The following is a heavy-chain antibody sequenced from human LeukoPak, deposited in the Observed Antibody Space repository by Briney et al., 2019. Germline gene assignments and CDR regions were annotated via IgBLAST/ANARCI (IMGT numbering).Heavy chain of an antibody. V-gene: IGHV3-15*01. CDR1: GFTFSSYS. D-gene: IGHD3-22*01. CDR3: TTEGSGYYSDYFDY. CDR2: IKSKTDGGTT. J-gene: IGHJ4*02. Sequence: GGSLRLSCAASGFTFSSYSMNWVRQAPGKGLEWVGRIKSKTDGGTTDYAAPVKGRFTISRGDSKNTLYLQMNSLKTEDTGVYYCTTEGSGYYSDYFDYWGQGTLVTVSS.